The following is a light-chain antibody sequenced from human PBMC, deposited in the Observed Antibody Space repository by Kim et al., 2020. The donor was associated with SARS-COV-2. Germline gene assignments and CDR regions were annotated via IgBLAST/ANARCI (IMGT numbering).Light chain of an antibody. CDR2: VAS. Sequence: EIVLTQSPGTLSLSPGERATLSCRASQSVSSSYLAWYQQKPGQAPRLLIYVASSRATGIPDRFSGSRSGTDFTLTISRLEPEDFAVYYCQQYGSSPLTFGGGTKVDIK. J-gene: IGKJ4*01. CDR3: QQYGSSPLT. CDR1: QSVSSSY. V-gene: IGKV3-20*01.